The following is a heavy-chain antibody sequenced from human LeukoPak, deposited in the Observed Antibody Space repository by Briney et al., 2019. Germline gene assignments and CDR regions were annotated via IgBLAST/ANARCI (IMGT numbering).Heavy chain of an antibody. V-gene: IGHV5-10-1*01. CDR3: ASEIMITFGGVIVTTSDY. D-gene: IGHD3-16*02. CDR2: TDPSDSYT. J-gene: IGHJ4*02. CDR1: GYSFTSYW. Sequence: GESLKISCKGSGYSFTSYWISRVRQMPGKGLEWMGRTDPSDSYTNYSPSFQGHVTISADKSISTAYLQWSSLKASDTAMYYCASEIMITFGGVIVTTSDYWGQGTLVTVSS.